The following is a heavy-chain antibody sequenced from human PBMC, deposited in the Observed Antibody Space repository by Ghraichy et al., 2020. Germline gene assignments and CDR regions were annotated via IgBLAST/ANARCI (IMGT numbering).Heavy chain of an antibody. CDR2: IYHSGTS. CDR1: GYSISSGYY. J-gene: IGHJ4*02. V-gene: IGHV4-38-2*02. D-gene: IGHD3-3*01. CDR3: ARDGDPYYDSWSGYYTSYFDY. Sequence: ESLNISCAVSGYSISSGYYWGWIRQPPGKGLEWIGSIYHSGTSYYNPSLKSRVTISGDTSNNQFSLKLSSVTAADTAVYYCARDGDPYYDSWSGYYTSYFDYWGQGTLVTVSS.